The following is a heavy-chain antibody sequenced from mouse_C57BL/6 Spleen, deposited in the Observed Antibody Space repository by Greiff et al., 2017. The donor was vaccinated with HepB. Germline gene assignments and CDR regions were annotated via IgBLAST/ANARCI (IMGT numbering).Heavy chain of an antibody. CDR2: INPGSGGT. D-gene: IGHD2-3*01. CDR3: ARCEDGYYDY. J-gene: IGHJ2*01. Sequence: VKLMESGAELVRPGTSVKVSCKASGYAFTNYLIEWVKQRPGQGLEWIGVINPGSGGTNYNEKFKGKATLTADKSSSTAYMQLSSLTSEDSAVYFCARCEDGYYDYWGQGTTLTVSS. V-gene: IGHV1-54*01. CDR1: GYAFTNYL.